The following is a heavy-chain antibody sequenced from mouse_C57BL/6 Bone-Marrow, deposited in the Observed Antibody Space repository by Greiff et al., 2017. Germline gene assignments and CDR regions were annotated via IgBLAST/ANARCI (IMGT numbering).Heavy chain of an antibody. CDR3: ARLEFDGSSGDWYFDV. CDR1: GYTFTSYD. J-gene: IGHJ1*03. V-gene: IGHV1-85*01. D-gene: IGHD1-1*01. CDR2: IYPRAGST. Sequence: VKLVESGPELVKPGASVKLSCKASGYTFTSYDINWVKQRPGQGLEWIGWIYPRAGSTKYNEKFKGKATLTVYTSSSTAYMELHSLTSEDSAVYFCARLEFDGSSGDWYFDVWGTGTTVTVSS.